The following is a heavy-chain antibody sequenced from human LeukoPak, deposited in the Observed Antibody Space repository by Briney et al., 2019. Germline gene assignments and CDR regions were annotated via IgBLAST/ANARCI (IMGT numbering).Heavy chain of an antibody. CDR2: IYYSGST. V-gene: IGHV4-59*12. CDR3: ARGANYYGSGSYYSTAFDI. Sequence: SETLSLTCTVSGGSISSYYWSWIRQPPGKGLEWIGYIYYSGSTNYNPSLKSRVTISVDRSKNQFSLKLSSVTAADTAVYYCARGANYYGSGSYYSTAFDIWGQGTMVTVSS. CDR1: GGSISSYY. J-gene: IGHJ3*02. D-gene: IGHD3-10*01.